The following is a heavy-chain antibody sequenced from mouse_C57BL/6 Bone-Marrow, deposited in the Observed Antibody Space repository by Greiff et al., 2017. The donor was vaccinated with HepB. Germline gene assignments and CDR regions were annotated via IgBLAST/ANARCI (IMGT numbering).Heavy chain of an antibody. J-gene: IGHJ2*01. Sequence: QVQLQQPGAELVKPGASVKMSCKASGYTFTSYWITWVKQRPGQGLEWIGDIYPGSGSTNYNAKFKSKATLTVDTSSSTAYMQLSSLTSEDSAVYYGARDYGSRGDYFDYWGQGTTLTVSS. V-gene: IGHV1-55*01. CDR3: ARDYGSRGDYFDY. D-gene: IGHD1-1*01. CDR2: IYPGSGST. CDR1: GYTFTSYW.